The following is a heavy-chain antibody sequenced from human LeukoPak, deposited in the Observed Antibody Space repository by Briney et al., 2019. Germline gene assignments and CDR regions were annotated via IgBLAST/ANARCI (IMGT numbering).Heavy chain of an antibody. CDR3: ARGSTEYAVTDGFDT. CDR2: VSFGSSYI. Sequence: GGSLRLSCAASGFTFKDYTMNWVRQSPGKGLQWVSYVSFGSSYISYADSLKGRFTISRDDAKSSVYLEMTSLRTDDTAVYYCARGSTEYAVTDGFDTWGPGTLVTVSS. V-gene: IGHV3-21*06. CDR1: GFTFKDYT. J-gene: IGHJ5*02. D-gene: IGHD4-17*01.